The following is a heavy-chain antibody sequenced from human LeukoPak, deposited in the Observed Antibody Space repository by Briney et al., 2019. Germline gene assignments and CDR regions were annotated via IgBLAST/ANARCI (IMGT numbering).Heavy chain of an antibody. J-gene: IGHJ4*02. CDR2: IYHSGST. D-gene: IGHD5-12*01. Sequence: PSETLSLTCAVYGGSFSGYYWSWIRQPPGKGLEWIGYIYHSGSTYYNPSLKSRVTISVDRSKNQFSLKLSSVTAADTAVYYCARGSGYDYPFDYWGQGTLVTVSS. V-gene: IGHV4-34*01. CDR1: GGSFSGYY. CDR3: ARGSGYDYPFDY.